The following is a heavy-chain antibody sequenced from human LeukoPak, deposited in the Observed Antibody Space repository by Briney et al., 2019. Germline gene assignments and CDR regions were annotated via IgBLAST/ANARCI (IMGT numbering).Heavy chain of an antibody. D-gene: IGHD4-17*01. J-gene: IGHJ5*02. CDR2: INPNSGNT. CDR3: AFWDYGEYPT. Sequence: ASVKVSCKASGYTFTGYYMHWVRQAPGQGLEWMGWINPNSGNTGYAQKFQGRVTMTRNTSISTAYMELSSLRSEDTAVYYCAFWDYGEYPTWGQGTLVTVSS. CDR1: GYTFTGYY. V-gene: IGHV1-8*02.